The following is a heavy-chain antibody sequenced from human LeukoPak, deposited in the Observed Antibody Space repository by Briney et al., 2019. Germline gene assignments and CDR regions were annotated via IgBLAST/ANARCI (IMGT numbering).Heavy chain of an antibody. D-gene: IGHD3-22*01. J-gene: IGHJ3*02. V-gene: IGHV4-59*01. CDR3: ARDGPYYYDSRGYGAFDI. CDR1: GDSISSYY. Sequence: PSETLSLTCTVSGDSISSYYWSWIRQPPGKGLEWIGYIYYSGSTNYNPSLKSRVTISVDTSKNQFSLKLSSVTAADTAVYYCARDGPYYYDSRGYGAFDIWGQGTMVTVSS. CDR2: IYYSGST.